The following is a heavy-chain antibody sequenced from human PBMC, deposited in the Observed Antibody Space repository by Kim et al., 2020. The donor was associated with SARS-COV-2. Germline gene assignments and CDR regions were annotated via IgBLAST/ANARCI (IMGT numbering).Heavy chain of an antibody. D-gene: IGHD3-22*01. CDR2: ISYDGSNK. CDR1: GFTFSNYA. J-gene: IGHJ3*02. CDR3: ARGRPRITRIVVVTRNVYDAFDI. Sequence: GGSLRLSCAASGFTFSNYAMHWVRQAPGKGLEWVAVISYDGSNKYYADSVKGRFTISRDNSKNTLYLQMNSLRAEDTAVYYCARGRPRITRIVVVTRNVYDAFDIWGQGTMVTVSS. V-gene: IGHV3-30-3*01.